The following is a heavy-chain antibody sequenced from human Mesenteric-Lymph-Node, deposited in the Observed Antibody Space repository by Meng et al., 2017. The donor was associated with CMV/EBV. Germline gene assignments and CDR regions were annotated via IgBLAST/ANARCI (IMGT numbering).Heavy chain of an antibody. J-gene: IGHJ6*02. V-gene: IGHV3-23*01. CDR2: ISDTGEDT. D-gene: IGHD3-3*01. Sequence: SNLAVSWVRQVPGKGLEWVATISDTGEDTYYADYLKGRITVSRDNSKSTVYLHMNSLRAEDTAIYHCANNLTIFGVSMIYYDGMDVWGQGTMVTVSS. CDR3: ANNLTIFGVSMIYYDGMDV. CDR1: SNLA.